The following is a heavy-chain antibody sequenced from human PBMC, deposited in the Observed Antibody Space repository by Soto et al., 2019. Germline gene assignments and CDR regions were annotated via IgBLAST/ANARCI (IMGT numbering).Heavy chain of an antibody. V-gene: IGHV3-53*01. CDR1: GFTVSSRY. CDR3: ARGSPSMTYFGEYYFDY. D-gene: IGHD3-16*01. Sequence: EVQLVESGGGLIQAGGSLRLSCAASGFTVSSRYMSWVRQAPGKGLEWVSLISGGGSTYFSDSVKGRFTISRDNSKNTLNLLMRSLRAEDTAVYYCARGSPSMTYFGEYYFDYWGQGSLVTVSS. J-gene: IGHJ4*02. CDR2: ISGGGST.